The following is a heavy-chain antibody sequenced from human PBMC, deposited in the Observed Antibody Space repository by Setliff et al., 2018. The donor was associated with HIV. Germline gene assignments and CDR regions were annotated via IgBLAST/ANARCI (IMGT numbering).Heavy chain of an antibody. V-gene: IGHV4-59*01. Sequence: SETLSLTCTVSGGSISSYYWSWIRQPPGKGLEWIGHIYYSGTTNYNPSLKSRVTISVDTSKNQFSLKLSSVTAADTAVYYCASGGNYGSGSYYGGWFDPWGQGTRVTVSS. CDR1: GGSISSYY. CDR3: ASGGNYGSGSYYGGWFDP. J-gene: IGHJ5*02. CDR2: IYYSGTT. D-gene: IGHD3-10*01.